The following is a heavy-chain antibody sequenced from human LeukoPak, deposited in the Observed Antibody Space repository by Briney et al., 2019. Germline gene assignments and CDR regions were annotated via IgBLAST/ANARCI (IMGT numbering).Heavy chain of an antibody. Sequence: GASVKVSCKASGYTFTGYYMHWVRQAPGQGLEWMGWINPNSGDTNYAQKFQGRVTMTRDTSISTAYMELSRLRSDDTAVYYCARGSRRFLEWFDAFDIWGQGTLVTVSS. CDR2: INPNSGDT. CDR1: GYTFTGYY. D-gene: IGHD3-3*01. J-gene: IGHJ3*02. V-gene: IGHV1-2*02. CDR3: ARGSRRFLEWFDAFDI.